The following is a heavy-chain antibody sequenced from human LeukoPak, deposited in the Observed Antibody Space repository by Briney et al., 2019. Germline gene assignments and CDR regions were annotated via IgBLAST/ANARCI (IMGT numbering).Heavy chain of an antibody. CDR3: AKGSYYDSSGSFYFDY. J-gene: IGHJ4*02. CDR2: ISGSGDNT. Sequence: PGGSLRLSCSASGFTFSTYWMSWVRQAPGKGLEWVSGISGSGDNTYYTDSVKGRFTISRDNSKNTLYVQVNSLGTEDTAAYCCAKGSYYDSSGSFYFDYWGQGTLVTVSS. D-gene: IGHD3-22*01. CDR1: GFTFSTYW. V-gene: IGHV3-23*01.